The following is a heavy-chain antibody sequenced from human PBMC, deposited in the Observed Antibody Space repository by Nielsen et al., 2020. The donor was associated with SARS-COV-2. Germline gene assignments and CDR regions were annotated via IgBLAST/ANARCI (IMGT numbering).Heavy chain of an antibody. J-gene: IGHJ4*02. Sequence: GGSLRLSCAASGFTFSSYGMHWVRQAPGKGLEWVSGISWNSGSIGYADSVKGRFTISRDNAKNSLYLQMNSLRAEDTAVYYCARELFSGAYCGGDCYSGSGYWGQGTLVTVSS. CDR3: ARELFSGAYCGGDCYSGSGY. V-gene: IGHV3-9*01. CDR2: ISWNSGSI. D-gene: IGHD2-21*02. CDR1: GFTFSSYG.